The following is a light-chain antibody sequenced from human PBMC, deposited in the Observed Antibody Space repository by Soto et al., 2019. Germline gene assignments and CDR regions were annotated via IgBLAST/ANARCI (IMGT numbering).Light chain of an antibody. J-gene: IGLJ2*01. CDR1: SSNIGAGYD. V-gene: IGLV1-40*01. Sequence: QSVLTQPPSVSGAPGQWITISCTGSSSNIGAGYDVHWYQQHPGRAPKLIIYGISNRPSGVPDRFSGSKSGNSASLTITGLQAEDEADYYCRSFDGSRSVVFGGGTKVTVL. CDR2: GIS. CDR3: RSFDGSRSVV.